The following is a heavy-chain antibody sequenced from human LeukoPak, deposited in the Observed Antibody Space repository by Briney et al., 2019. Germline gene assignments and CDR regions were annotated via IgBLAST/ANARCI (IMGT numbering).Heavy chain of an antibody. Sequence: PGGSLRLSCAASGFTFSGYEMNWVRQAPGKGLEWVSYISSSGSTIYYADSVKGRFTISRDNAKNSLYLQMNSLRAEDTAVYYCARKIVVVITHYYYGMDVWGQGTTVTVSS. CDR1: GFTFSGYE. V-gene: IGHV3-48*03. J-gene: IGHJ6*02. CDR2: ISSSGSTI. CDR3: ARKIVVVITHYYYGMDV. D-gene: IGHD3-22*01.